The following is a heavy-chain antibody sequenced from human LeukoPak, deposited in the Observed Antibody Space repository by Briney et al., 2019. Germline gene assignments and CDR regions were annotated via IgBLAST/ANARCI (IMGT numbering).Heavy chain of an antibody. D-gene: IGHD3-22*01. CDR2: INHSGST. Sequence: SETLSLTCAVYGGSLSGYYWSWIRQPPGKGLEWIGEINHSGSTNYNPSLKSRVTISVDTSKNQFSLKLSSVTAADTAVYYCARVYYYDSSLGYYSDYWGQGTLVTVSS. CDR3: ARVYYYDSSLGYYSDY. CDR1: GGSLSGYY. J-gene: IGHJ4*02. V-gene: IGHV4-34*01.